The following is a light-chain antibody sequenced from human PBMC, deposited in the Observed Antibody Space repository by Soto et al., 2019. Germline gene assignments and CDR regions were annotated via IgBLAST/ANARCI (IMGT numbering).Light chain of an antibody. Sequence: NVSTQSPGTLSLTPGERDTLSCRASQSVTSGYLAWYQQKPGQSPRLLMYGASSRATGVPDRFSGSGSGTDFTLTITRLEPEDFAVYYCQHYGSSLFDGGTK. CDR2: GAS. J-gene: IGKJ4*01. V-gene: IGKV3-20*01. CDR1: QSVTSGY. CDR3: QHYGSSL.